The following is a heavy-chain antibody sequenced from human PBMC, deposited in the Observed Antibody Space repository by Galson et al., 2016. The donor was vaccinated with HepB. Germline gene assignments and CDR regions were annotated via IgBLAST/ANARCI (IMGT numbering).Heavy chain of an antibody. Sequence: SLRLSCAASGFSFSSYVMGWVRQAPGKGLEWVSIISGSGGNAYHADSVKGRFTISRDNSKNMLYLQMNSLRTEDTAMYYCVKDWDYELTIFDYWGHGTLVIVSS. V-gene: IGHV3-23*01. CDR1: GFSFSSYV. CDR3: VKDWDYELTIFDY. CDR2: ISGSGGNA. D-gene: IGHD4-17*01. J-gene: IGHJ4*01.